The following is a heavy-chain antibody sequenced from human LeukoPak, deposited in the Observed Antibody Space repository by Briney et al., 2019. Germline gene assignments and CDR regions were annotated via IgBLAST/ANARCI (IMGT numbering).Heavy chain of an antibody. D-gene: IGHD1-26*01. J-gene: IGHJ4*02. CDR3: AKYPPRSGGLHFDY. V-gene: IGHV3-23*01. CDR1: GFTFSNSW. CDR2: ISGSGGST. Sequence: GGSLRLSCAASGFTFSNSWMAWVRQAPGKGLEWVSAISGSGGSTNYADSVKGRFTISRDNSKNTLYLQMSSLRAEDTAVYYCAKYPPRSGGLHFDYWGQGTLVTVSS.